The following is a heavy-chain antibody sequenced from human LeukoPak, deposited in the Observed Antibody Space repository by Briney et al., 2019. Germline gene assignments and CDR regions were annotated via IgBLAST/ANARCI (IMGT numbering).Heavy chain of an antibody. CDR1: GFTFSSYS. D-gene: IGHD4-23*01. CDR3: ARDLVWSDYGGNVI. V-gene: IGHV3-21*01. CDR2: ISSSSSYI. J-gene: IGHJ4*02. Sequence: GGSLRLSCAASGFTFSSYSMNWVRQAPGKGLEWVSSISSSSSYIYYADSVKGRFTISRDNAKNSLYLQMNSLRAEDTAVYYCARDLVWSDYGGNVIWGQGTLITVSS.